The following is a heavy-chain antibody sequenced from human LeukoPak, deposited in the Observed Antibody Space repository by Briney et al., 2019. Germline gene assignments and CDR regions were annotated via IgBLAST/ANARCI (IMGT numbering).Heavy chain of an antibody. Sequence: SETLSLTCAVYGGSFSGYYWSWIRRPPGKGLEWIGEINHSGSTNYNPSLKSRVTISVDTSKNQFSLKLSSVTAADTAVYYCARGTRFLEWLSSYYYYYGMDVWGQGTTVTVS. CDR3: ARGTRFLEWLSSYYYYYGMDV. CDR2: INHSGST. CDR1: GGSFSGYY. J-gene: IGHJ6*02. V-gene: IGHV4-34*01. D-gene: IGHD3-3*01.